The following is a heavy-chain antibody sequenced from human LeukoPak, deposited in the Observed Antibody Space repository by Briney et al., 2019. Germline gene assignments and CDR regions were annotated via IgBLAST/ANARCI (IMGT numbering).Heavy chain of an antibody. CDR2: INPDGRDT. J-gene: IGHJ1*01. CDR1: GFIFSSYP. CDR3: ATWGDTTAEYFQR. D-gene: IGHD2-21*02. V-gene: IGHV3-7*01. Sequence: GGSLRLSCAASGFIFSSYPLNWVRQAPGKGLEWVAHINPDGRDTYYVDSVKGRFTISRDNAQNSMYLQMNSLRVEDTAVYYCATWGDTTAEYFQRWGQGTLVTVSS.